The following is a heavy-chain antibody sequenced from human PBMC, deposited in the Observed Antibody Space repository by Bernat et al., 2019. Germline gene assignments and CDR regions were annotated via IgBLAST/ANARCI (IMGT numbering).Heavy chain of an antibody. Sequence: EVQLVESGGGLVHPGGSLRLSCAASGFTVSTNYMTWVRLAPGKGLEWVSIIYTDGSTYYADSVKGRFTISRDNAKKTLYLQMNSLRAEDTAVYYCASGYDYYALGYWGQGTLVTVSS. CDR1: GFTVSTNY. V-gene: IGHV3-66*01. D-gene: IGHD3-16*01. J-gene: IGHJ4*02. CDR2: IYTDGST. CDR3: ASGYDYYALGY.